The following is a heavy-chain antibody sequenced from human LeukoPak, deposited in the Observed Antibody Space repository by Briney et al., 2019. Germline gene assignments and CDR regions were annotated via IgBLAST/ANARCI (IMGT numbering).Heavy chain of an antibody. V-gene: IGHV3-30*02. J-gene: IGHJ4*02. CDR3: AKDRVVVPAAIFGY. CDR1: GFTFSSYG. D-gene: IGHD2-2*02. Sequence: GGSLRLSCAASGFTFSSYGMHWVRQAPGKGLEWVAFIRYDGSNKYYADSVKGRFTISRDNSKNTLYLQMNSLRAEDTAVYYCAKDRVVVPAAIFGYWGQGNLVTVSS. CDR2: IRYDGSNK.